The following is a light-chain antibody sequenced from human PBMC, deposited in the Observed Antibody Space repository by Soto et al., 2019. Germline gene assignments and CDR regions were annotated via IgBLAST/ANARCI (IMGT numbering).Light chain of an antibody. CDR2: DAS. J-gene: IGKJ1*01. V-gene: IGKV1-5*01. Sequence: DIQMTQSPSTLSASVGDTVTVTFRASQSIGRWLAWYQQKPGKAPELLIFDASTLENGVPARFSGSRSGPEFSLTISSLQPDDFATYYCQQYYSYWTFGQGTKVDIK. CDR3: QQYYSYWT. CDR1: QSIGRW.